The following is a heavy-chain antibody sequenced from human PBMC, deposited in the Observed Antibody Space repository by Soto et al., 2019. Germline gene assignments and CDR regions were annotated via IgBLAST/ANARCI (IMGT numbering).Heavy chain of an antibody. Sequence: ASVNVSCKASGYTFTSYGISWVRPAPGQGLELMGWISAYNGNTNYAQKLQGRVTMTTDTSTSTAYMELRSLRSDDTAVYYCARDKLEPTPLYYYYGMDVWGQGTTVTVSS. V-gene: IGHV1-18*04. CDR1: GYTFTSYG. CDR2: ISAYNGNT. CDR3: ARDKLEPTPLYYYYGMDV. J-gene: IGHJ6*02. D-gene: IGHD1-1*01.